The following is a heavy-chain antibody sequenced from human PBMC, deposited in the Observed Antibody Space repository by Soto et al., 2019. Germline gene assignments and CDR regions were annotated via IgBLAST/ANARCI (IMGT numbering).Heavy chain of an antibody. CDR3: ARGVSGYYDSIGYQPFHP. CDR1: GFTVSSNY. Sequence: PGGSLRLSCAASGFTVSSNYMSWARQAPGKGLEWVSVIYSGGSTYYADSVKGRFTISRDNSKNTLYLQMNSLRAEDTAVYYCARGVSGYYDSIGYQPFHPWGQGTLVTVSS. D-gene: IGHD3-22*01. J-gene: IGHJ5*02. CDR2: IYSGGST. V-gene: IGHV3-53*01.